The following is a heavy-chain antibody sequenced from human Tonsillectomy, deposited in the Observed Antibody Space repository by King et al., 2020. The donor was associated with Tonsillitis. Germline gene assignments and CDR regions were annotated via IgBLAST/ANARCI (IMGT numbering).Heavy chain of an antibody. J-gene: IGHJ5*02. CDR1: AASISSADYY. CDR3: ARTPYYESSGFYPT. V-gene: IGHV4-30-4*01. D-gene: IGHD3-22*01. CDR2: IYYSGST. Sequence: VQLQESGPGLVKPSQTLSLSCTVSAASISSADYYWGWIRQPPGKSLEWIGYIYYSGSTYNNPSLKSRAAISLDTSKNQFFLELSSVTAADTAVYYCARTPYYESSGFYPTWGRGTLVTVSS.